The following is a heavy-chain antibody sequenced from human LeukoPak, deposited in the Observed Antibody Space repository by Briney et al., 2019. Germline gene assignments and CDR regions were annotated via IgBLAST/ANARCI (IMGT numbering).Heavy chain of an antibody. CDR3: AREGSPYYDGSVYDY. V-gene: IGHV3-7*03. Sequence: GGSLRLSCAASGFTFSSYAMSWVRQAPGKGLEWVANIKQDGSEKYYVDSVKGRFTISRDNAKNSLYLQMNSLRAEDTAVYYCAREGSPYYDGSVYDYWGQGTLVTVSS. D-gene: IGHD3-22*01. CDR2: IKQDGSEK. J-gene: IGHJ4*02. CDR1: GFTFSSYA.